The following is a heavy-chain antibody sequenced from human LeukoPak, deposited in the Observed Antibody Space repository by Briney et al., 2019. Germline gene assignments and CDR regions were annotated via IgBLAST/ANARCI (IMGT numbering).Heavy chain of an antibody. CDR1: GGTFSSYA. CDR3: VRYCNGGSCYRAAFDV. D-gene: IGHD2-15*01. CDR2: IWYDGGKK. Sequence: SCKASGGTFSSYAISWVRQAPGKGLEWVALIWYDGGKKYYTDSVRGRFTISRDNSKNTLYLQMNSLRAEDTAVYYCVRYCNGGSCYRAAFDVWGPGTTVTVSS. J-gene: IGHJ3*01. V-gene: IGHV3-33*01.